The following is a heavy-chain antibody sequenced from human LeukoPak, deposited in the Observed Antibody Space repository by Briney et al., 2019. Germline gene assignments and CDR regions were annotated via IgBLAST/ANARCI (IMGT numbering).Heavy chain of an antibody. J-gene: IGHJ6*02. V-gene: IGHV1-69*04. D-gene: IGHD6-19*01. Sequence: SAKVSCKASGGTFSSYAISWVRQAPGQGLEWMGRIIPILGIANYAQKFQGRVTITADKSTSTAYMELSSLRSEDTAVYYCARAVAGHYYYYGMDVWGQGTTVTVSS. CDR3: ARAVAGHYYYYGMDV. CDR1: GGTFSSYA. CDR2: IIPILGIA.